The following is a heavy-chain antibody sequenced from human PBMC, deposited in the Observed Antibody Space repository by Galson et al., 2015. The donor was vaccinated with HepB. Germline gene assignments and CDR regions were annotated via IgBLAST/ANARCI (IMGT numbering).Heavy chain of an antibody. CDR1: GFTFRSYG. Sequence: SLRLSCAASGFTFRSYGMHWVRQAPGKGLEWVAVISYDGSNKYYADSVKGRFTISRDNSKNTLYLQMNSLRAEDTAVYYCAKVSDYYDSSGYYYSPGFDPWGQGTLVTVSS. CDR2: ISYDGSNK. CDR3: AKVSDYYDSSGYYYSPGFDP. V-gene: IGHV3-30*18. D-gene: IGHD3-22*01. J-gene: IGHJ5*02.